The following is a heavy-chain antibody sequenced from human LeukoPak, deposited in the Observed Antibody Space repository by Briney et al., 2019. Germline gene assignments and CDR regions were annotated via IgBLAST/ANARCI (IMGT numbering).Heavy chain of an antibody. Sequence: GASVKVSCKASGYTFTGYYMHWVRQAPGQGLEWMGRINPNSGGTNYAQKFQGRVTTTRDTSISTAYMELSRLRSDDTAVYYCARVGDFWSGSDYWGQGTLVTVSS. CDR2: INPNSGGT. CDR1: GYTFTGYY. CDR3: ARVGDFWSGSDY. D-gene: IGHD3-3*01. V-gene: IGHV1-2*06. J-gene: IGHJ4*02.